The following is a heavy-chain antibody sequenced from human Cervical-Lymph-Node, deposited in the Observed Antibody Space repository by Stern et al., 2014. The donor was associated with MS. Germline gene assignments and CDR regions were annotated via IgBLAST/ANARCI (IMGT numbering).Heavy chain of an antibody. CDR2: R. D-gene: IGHD4-23*01. V-gene: IGHV3-30*18. Sequence: VHLVESGGGVVQPGRSLRLSCAASGFTFSNSGMHWVRQAPGRGLEWVALRIYADSVKARFTISRDTSKNTLYLQMNSLRADDTAVYYCAKAPVVYSAPLDYWGQGTLVTVSS. J-gene: IGHJ4*02. CDR1: GFTFSNSG. CDR3: AKAPVVYSAPLDY.